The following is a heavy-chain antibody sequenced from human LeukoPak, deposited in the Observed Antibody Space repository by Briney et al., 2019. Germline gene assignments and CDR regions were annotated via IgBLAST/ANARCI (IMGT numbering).Heavy chain of an antibody. CDR1: GYTFTGYY. CDR3: ATDPVRATVTTFEFGY. J-gene: IGHJ4*02. CDR2: FDPEDGET. Sequence: ASVKVSCKASGYTFTGYYMHWVRQAPGKGLEWMGGFDPEDGETIYAQKFQGRVTMTEDTSTDTAYMELSSLRSEDTAVYYCATDPVRATVTTFEFGYWGQGTLVTVSS. D-gene: IGHD4-17*01. V-gene: IGHV1-24*01.